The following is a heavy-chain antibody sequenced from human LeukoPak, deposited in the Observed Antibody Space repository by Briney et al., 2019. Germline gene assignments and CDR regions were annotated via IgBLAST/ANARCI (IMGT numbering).Heavy chain of an antibody. CDR2: INPNSGGT. CDR1: GYTFTDYY. CDR3: ARDCEHLASGWPGCFDY. D-gene: IGHD6-19*01. Sequence: ASVKVSCKASGYTFTDYYIHWVRQAPGQGLEWMGRINPNSGGTNYAQKLQGRVTMTRDTSISTAYMELSRLRSDDTAVYYCARDCEHLASGWPGCFDYWGQGTLVTVSS. J-gene: IGHJ4*02. V-gene: IGHV1-2*02.